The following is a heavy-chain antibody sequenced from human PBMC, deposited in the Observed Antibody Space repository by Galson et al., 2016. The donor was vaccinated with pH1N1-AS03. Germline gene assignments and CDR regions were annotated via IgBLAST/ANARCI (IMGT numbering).Heavy chain of an antibody. CDR3: ARPRNKGLLPLIDALDI. CDR1: ADSFSSYW. V-gene: IGHV5-51*03. CDR2: IYPGDSDS. Sequence: QSGAEVKKPGEPLNISCKGSADSFSSYWIAWVRQMPGKGPEWMGVIYPGDSDSRYSPSFRGQVTITSDKSTNTAYLQWRSLKASDTAMYYCARPRNKGLLPLIDALDIWGQGTMVTVSS. J-gene: IGHJ3*02. D-gene: IGHD1-14*01.